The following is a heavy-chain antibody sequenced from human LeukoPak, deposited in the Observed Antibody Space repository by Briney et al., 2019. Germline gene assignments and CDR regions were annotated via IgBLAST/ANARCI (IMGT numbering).Heavy chain of an antibody. CDR2: ISGYNGKT. CDR1: GYTFSSYG. V-gene: IGHV1-18*01. Sequence: ASVKVSCKASGYTFSSYGITWVRKAPGQGLEWMGWISGYNGKTNYAQKFQGRVTMTTDTSTSTAYMEVRSLRSDDTAVYYCARAEQIVVRTMDVWGQGTTVTVSS. CDR3: ARAEQIVVRTMDV. D-gene: IGHD2-2*01. J-gene: IGHJ6*02.